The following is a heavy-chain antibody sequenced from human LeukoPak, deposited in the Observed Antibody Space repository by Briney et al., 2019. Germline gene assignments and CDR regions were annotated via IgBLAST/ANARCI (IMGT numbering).Heavy chain of an antibody. CDR3: ARRHVEYSSSSDPYYFDY. J-gene: IGHJ4*02. Sequence: SETLSLTCTVSGGSISSYYGTWIRQPPGRGLEWIGYLDYSGSTNYNPSLKSRVTISVDTSKNQFSLKVSSVTAADTAVYYCARRHVEYSSSSDPYYFDYWGQGTLVTVSS. V-gene: IGHV4-59*01. D-gene: IGHD6-6*01. CDR2: LDYSGST. CDR1: GGSISSYY.